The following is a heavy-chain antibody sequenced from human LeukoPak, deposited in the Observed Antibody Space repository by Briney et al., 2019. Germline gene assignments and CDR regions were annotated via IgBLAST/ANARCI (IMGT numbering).Heavy chain of an antibody. Sequence: GGSLRLSCAASGFTFSNYGMQWVRQAPGKGLEWVAVISYDGKNKYYADSVKDRFTISRDGSTNTLYLQMNSLRIEDTAVYYCAKDGVRWELEGWVQGTLVTVSS. CDR1: GFTFSNYG. D-gene: IGHD4-23*01. CDR2: ISYDGKNK. CDR3: AKDGVRWELEG. V-gene: IGHV3-30*18. J-gene: IGHJ4*02.